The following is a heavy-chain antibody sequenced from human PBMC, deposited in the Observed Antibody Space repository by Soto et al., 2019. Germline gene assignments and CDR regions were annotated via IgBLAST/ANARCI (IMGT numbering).Heavy chain of an antibody. CDR3: VREPIAAV. V-gene: IGHV4-59*01. D-gene: IGHD6-25*01. Sequence: SDTLSLTCTVSGRSLSNKYWSWIREIPGKGLEWIGYIYYSGSTNYNPSLKSRVTISVDTSKNQFSLKLSSVTAADTAVYYCVREPIAAVWGQGTTVTVS. J-gene: IGHJ6*02. CDR2: IYYSGST. CDR1: GRSLSNKY.